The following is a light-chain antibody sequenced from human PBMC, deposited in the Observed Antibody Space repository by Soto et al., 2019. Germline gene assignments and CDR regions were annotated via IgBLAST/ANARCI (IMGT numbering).Light chain of an antibody. CDR2: WAS. V-gene: IGKV4-1*01. Sequence: DVVMTQSPDSLAVSLGERATINCKSSQSVLYSSNNKNYLAWYQQKPGQAPKLLIYWASTRESGVPDRFTGSGSGTDFTLTISSLQAEDVAVYYCHQYLSLPQTFGQGTKVEMK. J-gene: IGKJ1*01. CDR1: QSVLYSSNNKNY. CDR3: HQYLSLPQT.